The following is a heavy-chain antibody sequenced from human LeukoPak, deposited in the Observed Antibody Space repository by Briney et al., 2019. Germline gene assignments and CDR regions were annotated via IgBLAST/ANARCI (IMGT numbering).Heavy chain of an antibody. CDR1: GFTFSSYW. Sequence: GGSLRLSCTASGFTFSSYWMHWVRQAPGKGLVWVSRINSDGSSTRYADSVKGRFTISRDNAKNSLYLQTNSLRAEDTAVYYCARDGGVFGGSWYGSDYWGQGTLVTVSS. CDR2: INSDGSST. D-gene: IGHD6-13*01. J-gene: IGHJ4*02. V-gene: IGHV3-74*01. CDR3: ARDGGVFGGSWYGSDY.